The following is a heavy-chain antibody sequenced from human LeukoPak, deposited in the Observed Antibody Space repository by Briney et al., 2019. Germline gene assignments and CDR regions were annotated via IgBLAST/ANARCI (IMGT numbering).Heavy chain of an antibody. V-gene: IGHV3-21*01. CDR2: ISSSSSYI. CDR1: GFTFSSYS. CDR3: ARDIYTAMGPFDY. Sequence: GGSLRLSCAASGFTFSSYSMNWVRQALGKGLEWVSSISSSSSYIYYADSVKGRFTISRDNAKNSLYLQMNSLRAEDTAVYYCARDIYTAMGPFDYWGQGTLVTVSS. J-gene: IGHJ4*02. D-gene: IGHD5-18*01.